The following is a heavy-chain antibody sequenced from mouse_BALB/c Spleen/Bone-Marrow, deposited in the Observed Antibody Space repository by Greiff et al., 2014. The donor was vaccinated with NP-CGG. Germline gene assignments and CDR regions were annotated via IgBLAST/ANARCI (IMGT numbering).Heavy chain of an antibody. CDR1: GFTFTDYY. CDR3: ARDTSVVPYWYSDV. J-gene: IGHJ1*01. D-gene: IGHD1-1*01. CDR2: IRNKANGYTT. Sequence: EVHLVESGGGLVQPGGSLRLSCATSGFTFTDYYMSWVRQPPGKALEWLGFIRNKANGYTTEYSASVKGRFTISRDNSQSILYLQMNTLRAEDIATYDCARDTSVVPYWYSDVWGAGTTVTVSS. V-gene: IGHV7-3*02.